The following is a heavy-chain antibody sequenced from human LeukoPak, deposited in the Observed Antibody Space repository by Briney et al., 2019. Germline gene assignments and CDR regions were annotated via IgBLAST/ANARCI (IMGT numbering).Heavy chain of an antibody. CDR2: INWNGGST. V-gene: IGHV3-20*04. CDR3: ARRVGSGWYYFDY. J-gene: IGHJ4*02. CDR1: GFSFDEYG. D-gene: IGHD6-19*01. Sequence: PGGSLRLSSAASGFSFDEYGMSWVRQAPGKGLEWVSGINWNGGSTGYADSVKGRFTISRDNAKNSLYLQMNSLRAEDTGVHYCARRVGSGWYYFDYWGQGTLVTVSS.